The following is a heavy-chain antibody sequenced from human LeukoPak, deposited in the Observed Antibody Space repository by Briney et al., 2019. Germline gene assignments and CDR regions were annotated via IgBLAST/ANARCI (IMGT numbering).Heavy chain of an antibody. V-gene: IGHV3-7*03. CDR3: ARDSGWFRFDS. CDR2: IKEDGSDK. Sequence: GGSLRLSCAASVFTFSTYWMTWVRQAPWKGLEWVANIKEDGSDKYYVDSVKGRFTISRDNAKSSLYLQMNGLRAEDTAVYFCARDSGWFRFDSWGQGTLVTVSS. J-gene: IGHJ4*02. CDR1: VFTFSTYW. D-gene: IGHD6-13*01.